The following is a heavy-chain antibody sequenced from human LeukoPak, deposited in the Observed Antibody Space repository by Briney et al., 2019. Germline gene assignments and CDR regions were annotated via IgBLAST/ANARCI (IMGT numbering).Heavy chain of an antibody. D-gene: IGHD2-2*01. CDR1: GGSISSGGYY. CDR3: ARGPRYCSSTSCSTFGY. CDR2: IYYSGST. Sequence: SQTLSLTCTVSGGSISSGGYYWSWIRQHPGKGLEWIGYIYYSGSTYYNPSLKSRVTISVDTSKNQFFLKLSSVTAADTAVYYCARGPRYCSSTSCSTFGYWGQGTLVTVSS. V-gene: IGHV4-31*03. J-gene: IGHJ4*02.